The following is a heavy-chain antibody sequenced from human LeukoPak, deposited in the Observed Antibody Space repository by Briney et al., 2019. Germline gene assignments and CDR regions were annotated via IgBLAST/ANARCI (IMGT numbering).Heavy chain of an antibody. CDR2: INHSGST. D-gene: IGHD6-19*01. J-gene: IGHJ4*02. CDR1: GGSFSGYY. Sequence: SETLSLTCAVYGGSFSGYYWSWIRQPPGKGLEWIGEINHSGSTNYNPSLKSRVTISVDTSKNQFSLKLSSATAADTAVYYCARGRRYSSGWSDYWGQGTLVTVSS. CDR3: ARGRRYSSGWSDY. V-gene: IGHV4-34*01.